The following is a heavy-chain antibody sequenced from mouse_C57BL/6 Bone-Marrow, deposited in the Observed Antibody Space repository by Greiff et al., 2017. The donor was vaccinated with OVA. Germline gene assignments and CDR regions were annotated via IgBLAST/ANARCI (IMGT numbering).Heavy chain of an antibody. D-gene: IGHD1-1*01. CDR1: GYAFSSSW. CDR3: ARFITTSY. J-gene: IGHJ3*01. Sequence: QVQLQQSGPELVKPGASVKISCKASGYAFSSSWMNWVKQRPGKGLEWIGRIYPGDGDTNYNGKFKGKATLTAEKSSSTACMQLCGLTSEDSAVFFCARFITTSYWGQGTLVTVSA. V-gene: IGHV1-82*01. CDR2: IYPGDGDT.